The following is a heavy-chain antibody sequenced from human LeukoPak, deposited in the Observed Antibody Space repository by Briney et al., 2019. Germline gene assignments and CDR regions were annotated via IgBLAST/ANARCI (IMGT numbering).Heavy chain of an antibody. CDR3: AKEGGIAAAALPYYFDY. CDR2: IRYDGSNK. D-gene: IGHD6-13*01. Sequence: GGSLRLSCAASGFTFSSYGMHWVRQAPGKGLEWVAFIRYDGSNKYYADSVKGRFTISRDNSKNTLYLQMNSLRAEDTAVYYCAKEGGIAAAALPYYFDYWGQGTLVTVSS. V-gene: IGHV3-30*02. J-gene: IGHJ4*02. CDR1: GFTFSSYG.